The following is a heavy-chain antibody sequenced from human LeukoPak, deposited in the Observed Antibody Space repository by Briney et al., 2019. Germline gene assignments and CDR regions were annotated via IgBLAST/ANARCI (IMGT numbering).Heavy chain of an antibody. Sequence: SETLSLTCTVSGGSISSYYWSWIRQPPGKGLEWIGYIYYSGSTNYNPSLKSRVTISVDTSKNQFSLKLSSVTAADTAVYYCARVTYTGSYRNWFDSWGHGTLVTVSS. J-gene: IGHJ5*01. CDR1: GGSISSYY. D-gene: IGHD1-26*01. CDR2: IYYSGST. V-gene: IGHV4-59*01. CDR3: ARVTYTGSYRNWFDS.